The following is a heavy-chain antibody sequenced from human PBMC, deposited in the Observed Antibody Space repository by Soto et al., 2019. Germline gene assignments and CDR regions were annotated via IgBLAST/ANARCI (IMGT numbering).Heavy chain of an antibody. D-gene: IGHD6-19*01. CDR1: GGSFSGFF. J-gene: IGHJ4*02. CDR2: INHSGST. Sequence: QVQLQQWGSGLLRPSETLSLPCGVSGGSFSGFFWTWIRQPPGKGLEWIGEINHSGSTNYNPALKSRVTLSMDMSENQFSLRLTSVTAADTAVYYCVRGQWLPRGEYWGQGTLVTVSS. V-gene: IGHV4-34*01. CDR3: VRGQWLPRGEY.